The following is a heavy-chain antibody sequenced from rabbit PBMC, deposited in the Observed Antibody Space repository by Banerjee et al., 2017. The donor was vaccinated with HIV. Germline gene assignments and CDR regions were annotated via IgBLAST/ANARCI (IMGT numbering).Heavy chain of an antibody. Sequence: GFSFSYKYVMCWVRQAPGKGLEWIACIYVGSSGSTYDASWAKGRFTISRTSSTTVTLQMTSLTAADTATYFCARDLAGVIGWNFNLWGQGTLVTVS. CDR1: GFSFSYKYV. J-gene: IGHJ4*01. CDR3: ARDLAGVIGWNFNL. D-gene: IGHD4-1*01. V-gene: IGHV1S40*01. CDR2: IYVGSSGST.